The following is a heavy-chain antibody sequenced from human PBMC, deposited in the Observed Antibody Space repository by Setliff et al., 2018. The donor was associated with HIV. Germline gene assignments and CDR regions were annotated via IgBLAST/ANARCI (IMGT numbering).Heavy chain of an antibody. CDR2: SHNNGNT. CDR1: GGSISSYY. V-gene: IGHV4-59*08. J-gene: IGHJ5*01. CDR3: ARQGSWLDS. Sequence: SETLSLACTVSGGSISSYYWSWIRQPPGEGLEWIGYSHNNGNTHYNPSLKSRVTISVDTSKNHVSLRLNPVTAADTAVYYCARQGSWLDSWGQGTLVTVSS. D-gene: IGHD2-15*01.